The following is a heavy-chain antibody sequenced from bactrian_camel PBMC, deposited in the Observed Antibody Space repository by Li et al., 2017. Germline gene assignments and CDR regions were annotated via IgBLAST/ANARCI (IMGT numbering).Heavy chain of an antibody. D-gene: IGHD4*01. Sequence: DVQLVESGGGLEQPGGSLRLSCAASGLTSTKYYISWVRQVPGKERVGVAAIYLGGGVPYYTDSVKGRFTIARDDGVNAIYLQMNSLKLEDTAVYYCVRDYGNYDWTLGTWGQGTQVTVS. CDR3: VRDYGNYDWTLGT. CDR1: GLTSTKYY. CDR2: IYLGGGVP. J-gene: IGHJ4*01. V-gene: IGHV3S40*01.